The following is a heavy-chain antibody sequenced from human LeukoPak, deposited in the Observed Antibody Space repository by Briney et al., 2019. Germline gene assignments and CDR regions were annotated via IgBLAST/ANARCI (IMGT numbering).Heavy chain of an antibody. CDR3: AKEMATIRAFDF. D-gene: IGHD5-24*01. CDR2: ISGSGSST. V-gene: IGHV3-23*01. CDR1: GFTFSTYA. Sequence: GGSLRLSCAASGFTFSTYAMSWVRQAPGKGLEWVSVISGSGSSTYYADSVKGRFTIARGNSKTTLYLQMNSLRAEDTAVYYCAKEMATIRAFDFWGQGTTVTVSS. J-gene: IGHJ3*01.